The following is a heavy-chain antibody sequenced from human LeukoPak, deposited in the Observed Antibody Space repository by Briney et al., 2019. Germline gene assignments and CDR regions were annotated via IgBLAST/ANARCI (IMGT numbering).Heavy chain of an antibody. V-gene: IGHV4-34*01. CDR1: GGSFSGYY. Sequence: SETPSLTCAVYGGSFSGYYWSWIRQPPGKGLEWIGEINHSGSTNYNPSLKSRVTISVDTSKNQFSLKLSSVTAADTAVYYCARGAYDFWSGYYNVTFDYWGQGTLVTVSS. D-gene: IGHD3-3*01. CDR2: INHSGST. J-gene: IGHJ4*02. CDR3: ARGAYDFWSGYYNVTFDY.